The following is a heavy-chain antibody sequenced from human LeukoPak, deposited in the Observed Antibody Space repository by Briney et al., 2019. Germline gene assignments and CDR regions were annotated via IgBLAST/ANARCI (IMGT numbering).Heavy chain of an antibody. CDR1: GYTFTSYY. CDR2: INPNSGGT. J-gene: IGHJ4*02. D-gene: IGHD6-13*01. Sequence: ASVKVSCKASGYTFTSYYMHWVRQAPGQGLEWMGWINPNSGGTNYAQKFQGRVTMTRDTSISTAYMELSRLRSDDTAVYYCASSSSSWYLDDYWGQGTLVTVSS. CDR3: ASSSSSWYLDDY. V-gene: IGHV1-2*02.